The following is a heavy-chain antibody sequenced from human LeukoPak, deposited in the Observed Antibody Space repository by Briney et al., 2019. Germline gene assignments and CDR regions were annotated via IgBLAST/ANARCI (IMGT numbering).Heavy chain of an antibody. Sequence: EASVKVSCKASGYTFTSYDINWARQATGQGLEWMGWMNPNSGNTGYAQKFQGRVTMTRNTSISTAYMELSSLRSEDTAVYHCARGQDSGYVTPIDYWGQGTLVTVSS. J-gene: IGHJ4*02. V-gene: IGHV1-8*01. CDR2: MNPNSGNT. CDR3: ARGQDSGYVTPIDY. D-gene: IGHD5-12*01. CDR1: GYTFTSYD.